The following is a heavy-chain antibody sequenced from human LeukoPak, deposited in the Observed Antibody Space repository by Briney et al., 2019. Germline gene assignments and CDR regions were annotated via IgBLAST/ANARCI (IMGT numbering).Heavy chain of an antibody. D-gene: IGHD1/OR15-1a*01. J-gene: IGHJ5*02. CDR1: GGSFSGYY. V-gene: IGHV4-34*01. CDR2: INHSGST. Sequence: SETLSLTCAVYGGSFSGYYWSWIRQPPGKGLEWIGEINHSGSTNYNPSLKSRVTISVDTSKNQFSLQLNSVTPEDTAVYYCARDGSYNWNTRGVWFDPWGQGTLVTVSS. CDR3: ARDGSYNWNTRGVWFDP.